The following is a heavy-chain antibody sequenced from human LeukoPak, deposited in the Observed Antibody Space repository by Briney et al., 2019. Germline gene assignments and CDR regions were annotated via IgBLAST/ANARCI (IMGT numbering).Heavy chain of an antibody. CDR3: ARVDYGDYSKDFDY. CDR1: GGSISSYY. V-gene: IGHV4-4*07. J-gene: IGHJ4*02. Sequence: SETLSLTCTVSGGSISSYYWSWIRQPAGKGLEWIGRIYTSGSTNYNPSLKSRVTISVDTSKNQFSLKVNSMTAADTAVYYCARVDYGDYSKDFDYWGQGTLVTVSS. D-gene: IGHD4-17*01. CDR2: IYTSGST.